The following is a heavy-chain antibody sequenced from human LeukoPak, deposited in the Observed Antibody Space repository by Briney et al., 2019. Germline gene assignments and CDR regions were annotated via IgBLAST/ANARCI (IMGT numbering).Heavy chain of an antibody. CDR3: ARWDYYDSRTFDI. D-gene: IGHD3-22*01. CDR2: ISIYNGKI. Sequence: ASVKVSCTASGYTFTSYGISWVRQAPGQGLEWMGWISIYNGKINYAQKFQGRVTMTTDTSTSTAYMELRSLRSDDTAVYYCARWDYYDSRTFDIWGQGTMVTVS. J-gene: IGHJ3*02. CDR1: GYTFTSYG. V-gene: IGHV1-18*01.